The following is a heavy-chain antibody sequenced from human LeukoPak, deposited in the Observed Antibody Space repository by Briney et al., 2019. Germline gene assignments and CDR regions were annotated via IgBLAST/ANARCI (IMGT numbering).Heavy chain of an antibody. Sequence: PGGSLRLSCAASGFTFSGYGMHWVRQAPGKGLEWVAFIRYDGSNKYYADSVKGRFTISRDNSKNTLNLQMNSLRAEDTAVYYCAKDQGVTVTTGYNYWGQGTLVTVSS. CDR2: IRYDGSNK. J-gene: IGHJ4*02. CDR1: GFTFSGYG. D-gene: IGHD4-17*01. V-gene: IGHV3-30*02. CDR3: AKDQGVTVTTGYNY.